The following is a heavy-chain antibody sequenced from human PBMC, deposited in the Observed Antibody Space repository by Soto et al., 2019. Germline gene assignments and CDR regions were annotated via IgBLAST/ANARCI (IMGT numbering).Heavy chain of an antibody. J-gene: IGHJ4*01. V-gene: IGHV1-69*13. D-gene: IGHD3-22*01. CDR3: AREPYYYDSSGYPYYFDY. CDR2: IIPIFGTA. CDR1: GGTFSSYA. Sequence: GASVKVSCKASGGTFSSYAISWVRQAPGQGLGWMGGIIPIFGTANYAQKFQGRVTITADESTSTAYMELSSLRSGDTAVYYCAREPYYYDSSGYPYYFDYWGHGTLVTVSS.